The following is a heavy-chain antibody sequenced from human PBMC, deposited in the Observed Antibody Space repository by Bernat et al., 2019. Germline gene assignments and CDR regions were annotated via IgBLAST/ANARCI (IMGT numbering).Heavy chain of an antibody. CDR2: IVVGSGNT. CDR1: GFTFTSSA. J-gene: IGHJ1*01. V-gene: IGHV1-58*01. CDR3: AADLGSFEAQAEYFQH. Sequence: QMQLVQSGPEVKKPGTSVKVSCKASGFTFTSSAVQWVRQARGQRLEWIGWIVVGSGNTNYAQKFQERVTITRDMSTSTAYMELSSLRSEDTAVYYCAADLGSFEAQAEYFQHWGQGTLVTVSS. D-gene: IGHD3-10*01.